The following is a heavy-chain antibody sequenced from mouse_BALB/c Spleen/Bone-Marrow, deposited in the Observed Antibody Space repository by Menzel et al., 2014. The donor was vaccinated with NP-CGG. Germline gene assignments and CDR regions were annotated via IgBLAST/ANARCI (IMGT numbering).Heavy chain of an antibody. CDR1: GFTFSSYA. D-gene: IGHD1-1*01. J-gene: IGHJ4*01. CDR2: INSGGSYS. V-gene: IGHV5-9-1*01. Sequence: EVKLMESGGGLVKPGGSLKLSCAASGFTFSSYAMSWVRQTPEKRLEWVATINSGGSYSYYPDSVKGRFTISRDNAKNTLYVQMSSLRSEDTAMYYCARRGYGLYAMDYWVQGTSVTVSS. CDR3: ARRGYGLYAMDY.